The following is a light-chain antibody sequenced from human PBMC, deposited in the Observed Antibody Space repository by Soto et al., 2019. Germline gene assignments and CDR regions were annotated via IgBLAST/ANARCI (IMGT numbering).Light chain of an antibody. CDR3: AAWDDSLNAVV. CDR2: SNN. Sequence: QSVLTQPPSASGTPGQRVTISCSGSSSNIGSNTVNWYQQLPGTAPKLFIYSNNQRPSGVPDRCSGSKSGTSASLAISGLQSEDEADYYCAAWDDSLNAVVFGGGT. V-gene: IGLV1-44*01. CDR1: SSNIGSNT. J-gene: IGLJ2*01.